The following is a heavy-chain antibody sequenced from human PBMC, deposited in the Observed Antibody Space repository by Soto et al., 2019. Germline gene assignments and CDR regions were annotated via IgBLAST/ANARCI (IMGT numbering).Heavy chain of an antibody. J-gene: IGHJ4*02. Sequence: GASVKVSCKASGDTLTGYYMHWVGQAPGQGREWMGWINPNSGGTNYAQKFQGWVTMTRDTSISTAYMELSRLRSYDKAVYYCARDRYRLTIFPHSRAWYFHYWGQATLVTVSS. CDR1: GDTLTGYY. CDR3: ARDRYRLTIFPHSRAWYFHY. D-gene: IGHD6-19*01. CDR2: INPNSGGT. V-gene: IGHV1-2*04.